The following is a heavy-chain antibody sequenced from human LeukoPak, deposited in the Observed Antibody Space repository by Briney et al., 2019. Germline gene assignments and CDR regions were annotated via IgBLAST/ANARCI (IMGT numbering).Heavy chain of an antibody. CDR3: ATDYYGSGSYSPQAFDI. CDR2: FDPEDGET. Sequence: EASVKVSCKVSGYTLTELSMHWVRQAPGQGLEWMGGFDPEDGETIYAQKFQGRVTMTEDTSTDTAYMELSSLRSEDTAVYFCATDYYGSGSYSPQAFDIWGQGTMVTVSS. V-gene: IGHV1-24*01. CDR1: GYTLTELS. J-gene: IGHJ3*02. D-gene: IGHD3-10*01.